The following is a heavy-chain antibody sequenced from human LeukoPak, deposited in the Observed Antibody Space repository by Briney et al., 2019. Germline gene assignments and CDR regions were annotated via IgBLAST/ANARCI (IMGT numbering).Heavy chain of an antibody. Sequence: GGSLILSSAASGFTFSSYAMSWVRQAPGKGLEWVSAIIGSGGSTHYPDSVKGRFTISRDNSKNTLYLQMNSLRAEDTAVYYCAKSGEMSVVVVAAYYGMDVWGKGTTVTVSS. D-gene: IGHD2-15*01. J-gene: IGHJ6*04. CDR3: AKSGEMSVVVVAAYYGMDV. CDR1: GFTFSSYA. V-gene: IGHV3-23*01. CDR2: IIGSGGST.